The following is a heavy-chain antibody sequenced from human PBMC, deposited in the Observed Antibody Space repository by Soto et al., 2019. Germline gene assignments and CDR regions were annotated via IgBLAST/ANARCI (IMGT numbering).Heavy chain of an antibody. Sequence: XGSLRLSCAAAGFTFSIFAMSWARQSPGKGLEWVSTISGSGGSTYYADAVKGRFSISRDNSMGTLYLQMKSLRVEDTAIYYCAKEVSLGSTVDLGYWGQGPLVTVSS. J-gene: IGHJ4*02. V-gene: IGHV3-23*01. CDR3: AKEVSLGSTVDLGY. D-gene: IGHD7-27*01. CDR2: ISGSGGST. CDR1: GFTFSIFA.